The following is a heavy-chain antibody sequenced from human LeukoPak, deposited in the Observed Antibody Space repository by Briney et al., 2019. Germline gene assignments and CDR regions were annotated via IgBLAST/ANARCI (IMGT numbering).Heavy chain of an antibody. J-gene: IGHJ5*02. D-gene: IGHD3-9*01. V-gene: IGHV4-59*01. CDR3: ATLTGYSSESWFDP. CDR1: YASMNNYH. Sequence: SETLSLTCIVSYASMNNYHWSWIRQPPGKGLEWIRDIHNSGSTNYNPTLKSRVTISVDTSKKQFSLNLSSVTAADTAVYYCATLTGYSSESWFDPWGQGILVTVSS. CDR2: IHNSGST.